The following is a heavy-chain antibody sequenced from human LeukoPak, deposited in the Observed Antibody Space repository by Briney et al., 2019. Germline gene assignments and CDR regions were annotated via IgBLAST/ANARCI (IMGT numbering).Heavy chain of an antibody. D-gene: IGHD3-22*01. CDR1: GGTFSSYA. Sequence: SVKVSCKASGGTFSSYAISWVRQAPGQGLEWMGGIIPIFGTANYAQKFQGRVTITADESTSTAYMELNSLRAEDTAVYYCVRDDDRPDNGLDYWGQGTLVTVSS. CDR2: IIPIFGTA. CDR3: VRDDDRPDNGLDY. J-gene: IGHJ4*02. V-gene: IGHV1-69*13.